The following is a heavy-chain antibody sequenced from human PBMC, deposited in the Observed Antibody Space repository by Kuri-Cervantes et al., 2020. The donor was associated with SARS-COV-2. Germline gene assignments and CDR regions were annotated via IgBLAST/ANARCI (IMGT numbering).Heavy chain of an antibody. Sequence: LSPTVGASGSTFSCYEMNWVRQAPGKGLEWVSSISSSSRYIYYADSVKGRFTFSIDNAKNSPYLQRNSLRAEDTAVYYCRRGLGYQWLDRGSDGMDVWGQGTTVTVSS. CDR3: RRGLGYQWLDRGSDGMDV. V-gene: IGHV3-21*01. D-gene: IGHD6-19*01. CDR2: ISSSSRYI. CDR1: GSTFSCYE. J-gene: IGHJ6*02.